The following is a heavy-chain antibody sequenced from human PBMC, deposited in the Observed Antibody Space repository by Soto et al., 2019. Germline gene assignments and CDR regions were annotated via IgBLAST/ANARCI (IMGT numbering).Heavy chain of an antibody. J-gene: IGHJ4*02. CDR2: ISYDGGER. CDR1: GFIFSRYG. D-gene: IGHD2-21*02. Sequence: QVQLVESGGGVVQSGGSLRLSCGGSGFIFSRYGMHWVRQAPGKGLEWVTGISYDGGERFYADSVKGRFTISRDNSKNRLDLQMSSRRPEDTAVYYCARDLPLYCRGDCNFDFWGQGTLVTVSS. V-gene: IGHV3-30*03. CDR3: ARDLPLYCRGDCNFDF.